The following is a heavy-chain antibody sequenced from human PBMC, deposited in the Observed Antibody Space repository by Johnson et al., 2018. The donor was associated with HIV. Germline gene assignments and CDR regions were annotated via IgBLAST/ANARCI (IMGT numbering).Heavy chain of an antibody. CDR3: TTEDYRLTAFDM. CDR2: IKSSDSPA. CDR1: GFTFSDYY. Sequence: QVQLVESGGGVVQPGGSLRLSCAASGFTFSDYYMSWIRQAPGKGLEWVSHIKSSDSPAYYGASVKGRLTISRENAKNSRYLQMNSLKTEDTAVYYCTTEDYRLTAFDMWGQGTMVTVSS. V-gene: IGHV3-11*01. J-gene: IGHJ3*02. D-gene: IGHD3-16*02.